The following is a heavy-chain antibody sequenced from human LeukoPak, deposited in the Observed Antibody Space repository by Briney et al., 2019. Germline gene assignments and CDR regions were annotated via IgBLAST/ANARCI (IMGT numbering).Heavy chain of an antibody. CDR1: GYSFANYW. D-gene: IGHD1-26*01. Sequence: GESLKISCKGSGYSFANYWIAWVRQIPGKGLEWMGIIYPADSDTRYSPSFQGQVTILADKSISTAYLQWSSLNPSHTAMYYYARHWEHDYWGQGTLVTVSS. V-gene: IGHV5-51*01. CDR3: ARHWEHDY. J-gene: IGHJ4*02. CDR2: IYPADSDT.